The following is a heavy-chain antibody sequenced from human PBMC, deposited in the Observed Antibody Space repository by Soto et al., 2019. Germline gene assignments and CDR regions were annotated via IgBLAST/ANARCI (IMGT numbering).Heavy chain of an antibody. Sequence: EVQLVESGGDLVEPGGSLRLSCVTSGFMFSSAWMSWVRQASGKGLEWVGRIKSKTDGGARDYAAPVNGRLSISRDDSKSTLYLQMNSLRAEDTALYYCVEGWNDFWGQGTLVTVSS. CDR2: IKSKTDGGAR. D-gene: IGHD1-1*01. V-gene: IGHV3-15*01. CDR3: VEGWNDF. CDR1: GFMFSSAW. J-gene: IGHJ4*02.